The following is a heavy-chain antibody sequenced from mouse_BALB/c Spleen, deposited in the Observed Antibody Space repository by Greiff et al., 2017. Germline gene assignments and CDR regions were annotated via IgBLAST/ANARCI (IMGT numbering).Heavy chain of an antibody. V-gene: IGHV5-4*02. Sequence: DVKLVESGGGLVKPGGSLKLSCAASGFTFSDYYMYWVRQTPEKRLEWVATISDGGSYTYYPDSVKGRFTISRDNAKNNLYLQMSSLKSEDTAMYYCARDCDYDPSYYAMDYWGQGTSVTVSS. D-gene: IGHD2-4*01. CDR1: GFTFSDYY. CDR2: ISDGGSYT. J-gene: IGHJ4*01. CDR3: ARDCDYDPSYYAMDY.